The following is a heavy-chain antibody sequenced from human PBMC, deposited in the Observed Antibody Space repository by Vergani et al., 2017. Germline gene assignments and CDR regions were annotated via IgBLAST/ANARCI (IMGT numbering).Heavy chain of an antibody. Sequence: EVQLLESGGGLVQPGGSLRLSCAASGFTFSSYAMSWVRQAPGKGLEWVSAISSSSSYIYYADSVKGRFTISRDNAKNSRYLQMNRLRAEDTAVYYCARELTTRVDYWGQGTLVTVSS. J-gene: IGHJ4*02. CDR2: ISSSSSYI. CDR3: ARELTTRVDY. V-gene: IGHV3-21*01. CDR1: GFTFSSYA. D-gene: IGHD4-17*01.